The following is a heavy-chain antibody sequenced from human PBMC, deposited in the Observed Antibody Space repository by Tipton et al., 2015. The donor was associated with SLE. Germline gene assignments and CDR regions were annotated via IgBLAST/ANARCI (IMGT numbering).Heavy chain of an antibody. J-gene: IGHJ4*02. V-gene: IGHV1-18*01. Sequence: QSGAEVKKPGASVKVSCKASGYTFSNYDISWVRQAPGQGLEWVGWISTYNGNTNYAQSLQGRVTLTTDTSTGTVYMELRSLRSDDTAVYYCTRDPVYTASDLATFDYWGQGTQVTVSS. CDR3: TRDPVYTASDLATFDY. CDR1: GYTFSNYD. D-gene: IGHD5-12*01. CDR2: ISTYNGNT.